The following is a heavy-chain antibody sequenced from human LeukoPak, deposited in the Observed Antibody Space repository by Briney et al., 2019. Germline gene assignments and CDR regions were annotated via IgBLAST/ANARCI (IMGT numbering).Heavy chain of an antibody. CDR3: ARGRGGLRYFDWFNLRGYYFDY. CDR1: GGSISSGDYY. J-gene: IGHJ4*02. V-gene: IGHV4-31*03. D-gene: IGHD3-9*01. CDR2: IYYSGST. Sequence: SETLSLTCTVSGGSISSGDYYWSWIRQHPGRGLEWIGYIYYSGSTYYNPSLKSRVTISVDTSKNQFSLKLSSVTAADTAVYYCARGRGGLRYFDWFNLRGYYFDYWGQGTPVTVSS.